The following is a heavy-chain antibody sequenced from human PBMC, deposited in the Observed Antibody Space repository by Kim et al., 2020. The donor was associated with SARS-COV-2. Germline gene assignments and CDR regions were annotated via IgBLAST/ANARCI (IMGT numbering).Heavy chain of an antibody. J-gene: IGHJ4*02. V-gene: IGHV5-51*01. CDR2: IYPGDSDT. Sequence: GESLKISCKGSGYSFTSYWIGWVRQMPGKGLEWMGIIYPGDSDTRYSPSFQGQVTISADKSISTAYLQWSSLKASDTAMYYCARHRGGYSSSRGAYYFDYWGQGTLVTVSS. CDR1: GYSFTSYW. CDR3: ARHRGGYSSSRGAYYFDY. D-gene: IGHD6-13*01.